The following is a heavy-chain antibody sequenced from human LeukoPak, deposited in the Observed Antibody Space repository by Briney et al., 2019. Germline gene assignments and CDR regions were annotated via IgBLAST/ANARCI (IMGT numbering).Heavy chain of an antibody. Sequence: GGSLRLSCAASGFFFSDYSMNWVRQAPGKGLEWVSNIRGSGAGSGTGVYYADSVKGRFTISRDDAKNSLYLQMSSLRAEDTAFYYCARDNNWGFDYWGQGALVTVSS. CDR3: ARDNNWGFDY. J-gene: IGHJ4*02. D-gene: IGHD7-27*01. CDR2: IRGSGAGSGTGV. V-gene: IGHV3-48*04. CDR1: GFFFSDYS.